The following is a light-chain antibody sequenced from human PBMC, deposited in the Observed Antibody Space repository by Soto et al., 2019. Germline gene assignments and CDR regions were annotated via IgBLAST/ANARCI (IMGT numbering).Light chain of an antibody. V-gene: IGKV3-15*01. CDR2: GAS. J-gene: IGKJ1*01. CDR1: QSVTNSY. CDR3: QHYNSYSEA. Sequence: EIVMTQSPVTLSVSPWERATLSCRASQSVTNSYLAWYQQKPGQAPRLLIFGASTRAAGIPARFSGSGSGTEFTLTISSLQPDDFATYYCQHYNSYSEAFGQGTKVDIK.